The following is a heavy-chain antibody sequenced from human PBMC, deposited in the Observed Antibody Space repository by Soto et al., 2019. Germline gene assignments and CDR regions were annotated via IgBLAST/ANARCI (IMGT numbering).Heavy chain of an antibody. Sequence: GSLRLSCATSGFTFSRYSMNWVRQAPGMGLEWVSSISSSSRYIYYTDSVRGRFTTSRDNAKNSLYLQINSLRAEDTAVYYCARDRLVAATSAPPYCYYGMDVWGQGTTVTVSS. J-gene: IGHJ6*02. CDR1: GFTFSRYS. CDR3: ARDRLVAATSAPPYCYYGMDV. CDR2: ISSSSRYI. D-gene: IGHD2-15*01. V-gene: IGHV3-21*01.